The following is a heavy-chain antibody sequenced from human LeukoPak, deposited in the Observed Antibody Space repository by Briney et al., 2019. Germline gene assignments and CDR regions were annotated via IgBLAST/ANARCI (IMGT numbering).Heavy chain of an antibody. V-gene: IGHV3-23*01. J-gene: IGHJ4*02. CDR1: GFTFSSYA. Sequence: GGSLRLSCAVSGFTFSSYAMSWVRQAPGKGLEWVSAISGSGGSTYYADSVKGRFTISRDNSKNTLYLQMNSLRAEDTAVYYCAKDRSYYDSSGYPTNFDYWGQGTLVTVSS. D-gene: IGHD3-22*01. CDR2: ISGSGGST. CDR3: AKDRSYYDSSGYPTNFDY.